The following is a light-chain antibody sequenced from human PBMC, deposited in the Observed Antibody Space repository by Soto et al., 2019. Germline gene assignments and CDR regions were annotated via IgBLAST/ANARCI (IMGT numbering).Light chain of an antibody. Sequence: QSALTQPPSASGSPGQSVTISCTGTSNDVGGYNSVSWYQHHPGKAPKLMIYEVSKRHSGVPDRFSGSKSGNAASLTVSGLQAEDEADYYCSSCPAGSKNLLFGGGTKLTVL. J-gene: IGLJ2*01. CDR2: EVS. CDR1: SNDVGGYNS. CDR3: SSCPAGSKNLL. V-gene: IGLV2-8*01.